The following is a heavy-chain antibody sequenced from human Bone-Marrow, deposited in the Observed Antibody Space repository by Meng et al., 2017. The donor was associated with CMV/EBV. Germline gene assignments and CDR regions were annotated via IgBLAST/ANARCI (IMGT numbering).Heavy chain of an antibody. CDR1: GFTFTSYA. V-gene: IGHV3-23*01. D-gene: IGHD2-2*01. CDR3: ARAAPTIVVVPAAHPDY. Sequence: GGSLRLSCAASGFTFTSYAMSWVRQAPGKRLEWVSAISGSGDSTYYADSVKGRFTISRDNSKNTLYLQMNSLRAEDTAVYYCARAAPTIVVVPAAHPDYWGQGTLVTVSS. CDR2: ISGSGDST. J-gene: IGHJ4*02.